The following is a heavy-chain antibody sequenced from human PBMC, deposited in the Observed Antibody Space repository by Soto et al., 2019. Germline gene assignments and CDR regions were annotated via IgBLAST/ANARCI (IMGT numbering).Heavy chain of an antibody. V-gene: IGHV4-39*01. CDR2: IYYSGST. CDR1: GGSISSSSYY. J-gene: IGHJ6*02. Sequence: SETLSLTCTVSGGSISSSSYYWCWIRQPPGEGLEWIGSIYYSGSTYYNPSLKSRVTISVDTSKNQFSLKLSSVTAADTAVYYCARPFIVGATDGMDVWGQGTTVTVSS. D-gene: IGHD1-26*01. CDR3: ARPFIVGATDGMDV.